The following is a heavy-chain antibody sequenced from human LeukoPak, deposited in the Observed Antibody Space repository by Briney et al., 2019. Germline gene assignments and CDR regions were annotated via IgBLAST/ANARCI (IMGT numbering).Heavy chain of an antibody. CDR3: ARIGCTGGNCRPHYYYGMDV. D-gene: IGHD2-15*01. V-gene: IGHV3-30-3*01. Sequence: PGGSLRLSCAASGFTFSSFAMHWVRQAPGKGLEWVAVISYDGSNKYYADSVKGRFTISRDNSKNTMYLQMNSLRAEDTAVYYCARIGCTGGNCRPHYYYGMDVWGQGTTVTVSS. CDR2: ISYDGSNK. J-gene: IGHJ6*02. CDR1: GFTFSSFA.